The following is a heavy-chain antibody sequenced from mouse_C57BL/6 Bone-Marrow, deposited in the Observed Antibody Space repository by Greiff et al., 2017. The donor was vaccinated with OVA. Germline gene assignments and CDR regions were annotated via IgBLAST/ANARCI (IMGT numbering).Heavy chain of an antibody. CDR1: GYTFTSYD. D-gene: IGHD2-4*01. CDR3: ARSYYDYDDGVFAY. J-gene: IGHJ3*01. CDR2: IYPRDGST. Sequence: QVHVKQSGPELVKPGASVKLSCKASGYTFTSYDINWVKQRPGQGLEWIGWIYPRDGSTKYNEKFKGKATLTVDTSSSTAYMELHSLTSEDSAVYFCARSYYDYDDGVFAYWGQGTLVTVSA. V-gene: IGHV1-85*01.